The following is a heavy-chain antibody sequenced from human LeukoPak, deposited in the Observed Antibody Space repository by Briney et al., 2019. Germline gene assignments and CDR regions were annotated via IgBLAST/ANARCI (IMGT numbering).Heavy chain of an antibody. Sequence: KPSETLSLTCAVYGGSFSGYYWSWIRQPPGKGLEWIGEINHSGSTNYNPSLKSRVTISVDTSKNQFSLKLSSVTAADTAVYYCARGPGGWSNWFDPWGQGTLVTVSS. D-gene: IGHD3-3*01. J-gene: IGHJ5*02. V-gene: IGHV4-34*01. CDR2: INHSGST. CDR1: GGSFSGYY. CDR3: ARGPGGWSNWFDP.